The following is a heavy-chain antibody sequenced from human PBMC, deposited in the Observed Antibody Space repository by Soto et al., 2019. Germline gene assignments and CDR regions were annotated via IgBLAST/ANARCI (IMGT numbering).Heavy chain of an antibody. Sequence: QVQLVESGGGVVQPGRSLRLSCAASGFTFSSYGMHWVRQAPGKGLEWVAVIWYDGSNKYYADSVKGRFTISRDNSKSTVYRQMDGLRAEGGAVYCCGSAKLYDMLTGWNVWGQGTTVTVSS. J-gene: IGHJ6*02. CDR2: IWYDGSNK. CDR3: GSAKLYDMLTGWNV. D-gene: IGHD3-9*01. CDR1: GFTFSSYG. V-gene: IGHV3-33*01.